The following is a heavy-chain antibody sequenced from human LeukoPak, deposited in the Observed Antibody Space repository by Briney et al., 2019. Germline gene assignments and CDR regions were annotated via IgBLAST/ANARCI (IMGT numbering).Heavy chain of an antibody. J-gene: IGHJ3*02. D-gene: IGHD3-3*01. V-gene: IGHV4-34*01. CDR2: INHSGST. Sequence: SETLSLTCAVYGGSFSGYYWSWIRQPPGKGLEWIGEINHSGSTNYNPSFKSRVTISVDTSKNQFSLKLSSVTAADTAVYYCARGERGITIFGVVIIGDAFDIWGQGTMGTVSS. CDR1: GGSFSGYY. CDR3: ARGERGITIFGVVIIGDAFDI.